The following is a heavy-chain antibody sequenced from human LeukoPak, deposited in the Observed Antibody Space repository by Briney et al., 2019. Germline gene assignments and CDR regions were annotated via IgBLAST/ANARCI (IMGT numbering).Heavy chain of an antibody. V-gene: IGHV3-48*03. CDR2: ISASGDTI. J-gene: IGHJ5*02. Sequence: PGGSLRLSCAASGFTFSSYEMNWVRQAPGKGLEWVSFISASGDTIYYTDSVKGRFTISRDNAKNSLYLQMNSLRAEDTAIYYCARDGAGVGSTKLDHWGQGTLVTVSS. D-gene: IGHD1-26*01. CDR1: GFTFSSYE. CDR3: ARDGAGVGSTKLDH.